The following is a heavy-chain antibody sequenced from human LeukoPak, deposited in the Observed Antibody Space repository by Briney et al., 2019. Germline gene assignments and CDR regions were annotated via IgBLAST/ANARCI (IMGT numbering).Heavy chain of an antibody. J-gene: IGHJ3*02. Sequence: KSSETLSLTCTVSGGSISSGGYYWSWIRQHPGKGLEWFGYIYYSGSTYYNPSLKSRVTISVDTSKNQFSLKLSSVTAADTAVYYCARGDFDWLLSLWDAFDIWGQGTMVTVSS. CDR2: IYYSGST. CDR1: GGSISSGGYY. CDR3: ARGDFDWLLSLWDAFDI. V-gene: IGHV4-31*03. D-gene: IGHD3-9*01.